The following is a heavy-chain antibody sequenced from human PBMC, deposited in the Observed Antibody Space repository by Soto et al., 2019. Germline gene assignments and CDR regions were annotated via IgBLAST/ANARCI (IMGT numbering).Heavy chain of an antibody. CDR2: ISGSGGST. D-gene: IGHD3-3*01. J-gene: IGHJ6*02. Sequence: GGSLRLSCAASGFTFSSYAMSWVRQAPGKGLEWVSAISGSGGSTYYADSVKGRFTISRDNSKNTLYLQMNSLRAEDTAVYYCARWRDFWSGYYRETYYYYGMDVWGQGTTVTVSS. V-gene: IGHV3-23*01. CDR3: ARWRDFWSGYYRETYYYYGMDV. CDR1: GFTFSSYA.